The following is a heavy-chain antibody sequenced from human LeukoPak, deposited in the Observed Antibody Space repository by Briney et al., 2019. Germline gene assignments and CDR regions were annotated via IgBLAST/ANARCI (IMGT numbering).Heavy chain of an antibody. Sequence: SETLSLTCTVSGDSINSGDYYWSWIRQPPGKGLEWIGYIYYSGSTNYNPSLKSRVTISVDTSKNQFSLKLSSVTAADTAVYYCARFYYDSSGYAFDIWGQGTMVTVSS. CDR1: GDSINSGDYY. J-gene: IGHJ3*02. CDR3: ARFYYDSSGYAFDI. D-gene: IGHD3-22*01. CDR2: IYYSGST. V-gene: IGHV4-61*08.